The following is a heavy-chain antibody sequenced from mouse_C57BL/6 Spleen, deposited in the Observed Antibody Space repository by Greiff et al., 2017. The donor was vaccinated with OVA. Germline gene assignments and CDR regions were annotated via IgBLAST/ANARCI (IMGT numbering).Heavy chain of an antibody. CDR1: GYTFTDHT. V-gene: IGHV1-78*01. D-gene: IGHD1-1*01. CDR3: ARGSSYADWYFDV. CDR2: IYPRDGST. Sequence: VQLVESDAELVKPGASVKISCKVSGYTFTDHTIHWMKQRPEPGLEWIGYIYPRDGSTKYNEKFKGKATLTADKSSSTAYMQLNSLTSEDSAVYFCARGSSYADWYFDVWGTGTTVTVSS. J-gene: IGHJ1*03.